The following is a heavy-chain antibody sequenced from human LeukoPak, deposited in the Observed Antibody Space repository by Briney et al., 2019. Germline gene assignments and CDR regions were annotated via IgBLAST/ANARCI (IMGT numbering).Heavy chain of an antibody. D-gene: IGHD4-17*01. J-gene: IGHJ4*02. Sequence: GGSLRLSCAASGFPFRSYWMHWVRQTPGKGLLWVSRINSDGRSTNYADSVKGRFTISRDNAKNTLNLQMNGLRAEDTALYYCARGNGDYVSLFDYWGQGTLVTVSS. CDR1: GFPFRSYW. CDR3: ARGNGDYVSLFDY. V-gene: IGHV3-74*01. CDR2: INSDGRST.